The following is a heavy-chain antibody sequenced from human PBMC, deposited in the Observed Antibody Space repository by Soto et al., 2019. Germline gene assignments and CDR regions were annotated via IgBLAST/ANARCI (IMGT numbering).Heavy chain of an antibody. CDR3: ARRRGPERDCSVGSCYSRRDAFDI. Sequence: PGGSLRLSCAASGFTFSSYAMSWVRQAPGKGLEWVSAISGSGGSTYYADSLEGRFSISRDNTQNSLYLQMNSLRVEDTAVYYCARRRGPERDCSVGSCYSRRDAFDIWGQGSRVTVSS. CDR1: GFTFSSYA. CDR2: ISGSGGST. V-gene: IGHV3-23*01. J-gene: IGHJ3*02. D-gene: IGHD2-15*01.